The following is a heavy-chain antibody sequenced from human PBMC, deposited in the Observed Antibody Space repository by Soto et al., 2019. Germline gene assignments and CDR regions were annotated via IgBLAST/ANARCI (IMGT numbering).Heavy chain of an antibody. J-gene: IGHJ4*02. CDR2: INHSGST. CDR3: ARGKGLRYQQTLWFDY. V-gene: IGHV4-34*01. D-gene: IGHD4-17*01. CDR1: GGSFSGSY. Sequence: PSETLSLTCAVYGGSFSGSYWSWIRQPPGKGLEWIGEINHSGSTNYNPSLKSRVTISVDTSKNQFSLKLSSVTAADTAVYYCARGKGLRYQQTLWFDYWGQGTLVTVAS.